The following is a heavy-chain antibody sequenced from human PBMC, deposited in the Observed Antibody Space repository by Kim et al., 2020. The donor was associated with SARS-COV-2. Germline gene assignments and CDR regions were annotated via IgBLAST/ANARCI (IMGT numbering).Heavy chain of an antibody. CDR1: GFTFDDYA. Sequence: GGSLRLSCAASGFTFDDYAMHWVRQAPGKGLEWVSGISWNSGSIGYAVSVKGRFTISRDNAKNSLYLQMNSLRAEDTALYYCAKEPLFLAAAGNYYYGL. CDR2: ISWNSGSI. D-gene: IGHD6-13*01. CDR3: AKEPLFLAAAGNYYYGL. J-gene: IGHJ6*01. V-gene: IGHV3-9*01.